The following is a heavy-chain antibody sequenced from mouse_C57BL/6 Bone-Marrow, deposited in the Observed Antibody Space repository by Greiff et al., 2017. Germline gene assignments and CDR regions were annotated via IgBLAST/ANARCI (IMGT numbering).Heavy chain of an antibody. J-gene: IGHJ4*01. D-gene: IGHD1-1*01. V-gene: IGHV1-50*01. Sequence: VQLQQPGAELVKPGASVKLSCKASGYTFTSYWMQWVKQRPGQGLEWIGEIDPSDSYTNYNQKFKGKATLTVDTSSSTAYMQLSSLTSEYSAVYYWAREGKILGLYGSSLYYAMDYWGQGTSVPVSA. CDR3: AREGKILGLYGSSLYYAMDY. CDR1: GYTFTSYW. CDR2: IDPSDSYT.